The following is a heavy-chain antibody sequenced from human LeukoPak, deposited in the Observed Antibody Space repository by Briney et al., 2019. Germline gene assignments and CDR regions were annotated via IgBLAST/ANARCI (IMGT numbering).Heavy chain of an antibody. CDR3: ASYCSSTSCSPGGHDY. V-gene: IGHV4-38-2*02. J-gene: IGHJ4*02. CDR1: GYSISSGYY. Sequence: PSETLSLTCTVSGYSISSGYYWGWIRQPPGKGLEWIGSIYHSGSTYYNPSLKSRVTISVDTSKNQFSLKLSSVTAADTAVYYCASYCSSTSCSPGGHDYWGQGTLVTVSS. D-gene: IGHD2-2*01. CDR2: IYHSGST.